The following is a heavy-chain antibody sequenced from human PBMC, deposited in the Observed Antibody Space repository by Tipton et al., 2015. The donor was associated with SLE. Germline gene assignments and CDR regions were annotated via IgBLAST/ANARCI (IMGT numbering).Heavy chain of an antibody. V-gene: IGHV3-30*04. Sequence: SLRLSCAASGFTFRNYAMHWVRQAPGKGLEWVALISYDGSTKYYADSVKGRFTISRDNSRDTLYLQMNSLRSEDTAVYYCARTNWLDSWGQGTLVTVSS. J-gene: IGHJ5*01. CDR1: GFTFRNYA. CDR3: ARTNWLDS. CDR2: ISYDGSTK.